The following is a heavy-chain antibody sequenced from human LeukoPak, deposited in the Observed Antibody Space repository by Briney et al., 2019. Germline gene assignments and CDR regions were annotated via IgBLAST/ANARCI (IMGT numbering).Heavy chain of an antibody. Sequence: ASVKVSCKASGYTFTGYYMHWVRQAPGQGLEWMGWINPNSGGTNYAQKFQGRVTMTRGTSISTAYMELSRLRSDDTAVYYCARDRELLDDAFDIWGQGTMVTVSS. V-gene: IGHV1-2*02. CDR1: GYTFTGYY. CDR2: INPNSGGT. J-gene: IGHJ3*02. CDR3: ARDRELLDDAFDI. D-gene: IGHD1-26*01.